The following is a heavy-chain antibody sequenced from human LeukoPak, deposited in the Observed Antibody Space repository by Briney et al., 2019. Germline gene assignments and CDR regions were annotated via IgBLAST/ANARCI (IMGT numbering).Heavy chain of an antibody. CDR2: IYSGGST. V-gene: IGHV3-53*01. CDR1: GFTFSNYA. CDR3: ARDQPGYYDFWSGYYSYYGMDV. J-gene: IGHJ6*02. D-gene: IGHD3-3*01. Sequence: PGGSLRLSCAASGFTFSNYAIHWVRQAPGKGLEWVSVIYSGGSTYYADSVKGRFTISRDNSKNTLHLQMNSLRAEDTAVYYCARDQPGYYDFWSGYYSYYGMDVWGQGTTVTVSS.